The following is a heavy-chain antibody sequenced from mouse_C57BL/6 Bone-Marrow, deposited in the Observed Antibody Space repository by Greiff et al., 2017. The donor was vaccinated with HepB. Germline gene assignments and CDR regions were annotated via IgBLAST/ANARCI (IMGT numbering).Heavy chain of an antibody. D-gene: IGHD1-1*01. CDR1: GYTFTTYP. J-gene: IGHJ4*01. V-gene: IGHV1-47*01. Sequence: QVHVKQSGAELVKPGASVKMSCKASGYTFTTYPIEWMKQNHGKSLEWIGNFHPYNDDTKYNEKFKGKATLTVEKSSSTVYLELSRLTSDDSAVYYCARPVVATDYAMDYWGQGTSVTVSS. CDR2: FHPYNDDT. CDR3: ARPVVATDYAMDY.